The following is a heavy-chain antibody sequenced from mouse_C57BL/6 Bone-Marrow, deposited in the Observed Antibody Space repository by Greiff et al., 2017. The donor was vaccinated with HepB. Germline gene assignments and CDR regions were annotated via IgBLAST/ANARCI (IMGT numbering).Heavy chain of an antibody. V-gene: IGHV2-5*01. Sequence: QVQLKESGPGLVQPSQSLSITCTVSGFSLTSYGVHWVRQSPGKGLEWLGVIWRGGSTDYNAAFMSRLSITKDNSKSQVFFKMNSLQADDTAIYYCAKNSYDYDDPYWYFEVWGTGTTVTVSS. CDR3: AKNSYDYDDPYWYFEV. D-gene: IGHD2-4*01. J-gene: IGHJ1*03. CDR1: GFSLTSYG. CDR2: IWRGGST.